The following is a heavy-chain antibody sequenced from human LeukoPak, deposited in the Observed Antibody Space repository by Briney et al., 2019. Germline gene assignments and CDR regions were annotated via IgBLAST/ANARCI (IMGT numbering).Heavy chain of an antibody. CDR2: MYHIGCT. D-gene: IGHD3-16*02. J-gene: IGHJ4*02. CDR1: GGPISSYY. CDR3: ARMGLYDYVWGSYRHFDY. Sequence: PSDTLSLTYTVSGGPISSYYWSWIRQPPRKGLEWIGYMYHIGCTHYNPSLKSRVTISVDTSKNQFSLKLSSVTAADTAVYYCARMGLYDYVWGSYRHFDYWGQGTLVTVSS. V-gene: IGHV4-59*07.